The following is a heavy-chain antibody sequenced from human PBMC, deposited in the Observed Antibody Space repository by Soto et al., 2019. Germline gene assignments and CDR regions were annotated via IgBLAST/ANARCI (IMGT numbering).Heavy chain of an antibody. CDR3: ARTPTDGYNFPFDY. CDR2: IDWDDDK. Sequence: SGPTLVNPTQTLTLTCTFSGFSLSTSGMCVSWIRQPPGKALEWLALIDWDDDKYYSTSLKTRLTISKDTSKNQVVLTMTNMDTVDTATYYCARTPTDGYNFPFDYWGQGTLVTVSS. CDR1: GFSLSTSGMC. D-gene: IGHD5-12*01. V-gene: IGHV2-70*01. J-gene: IGHJ4*02.